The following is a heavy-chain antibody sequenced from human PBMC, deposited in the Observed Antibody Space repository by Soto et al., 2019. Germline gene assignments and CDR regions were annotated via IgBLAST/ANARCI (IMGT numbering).Heavy chain of an antibody. CDR1: GFTVSSNC. D-gene: IGHD6-6*01. CDR2: IYSGGST. CDR3: ARAGIAARVHAFDI. V-gene: IGHV3-53*01. J-gene: IGHJ3*02. Sequence: GGSLRLSCAASGFTVSSNCMSWVRQAPGKGLEWVSVIYSGGSTYYADSVKGRFTISRDNSKNTLYLQMNSLRAEDTAVYYCARAGIAARVHAFDIWGQGTMVTVSS.